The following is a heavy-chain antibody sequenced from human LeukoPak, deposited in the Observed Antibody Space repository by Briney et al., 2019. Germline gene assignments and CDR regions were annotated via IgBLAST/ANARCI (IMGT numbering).Heavy chain of an antibody. D-gene: IGHD5-12*01. CDR3: ASRGYSGYDSEGEQYNWFDP. CDR2: IIPIFGTA. CDR1: GGTFSSYA. J-gene: IGHJ5*02. V-gene: IGHV1-69*05. Sequence: SVKVSCKASGGTFSSYAISWVRQAPGQGLEWMGGIIPIFGTANYAQKFQGRVTITTDESTSTAYMELSSLRSEDTAVYYCASRGYSGYDSEGEQYNWFDPWGQGTLVTVSS.